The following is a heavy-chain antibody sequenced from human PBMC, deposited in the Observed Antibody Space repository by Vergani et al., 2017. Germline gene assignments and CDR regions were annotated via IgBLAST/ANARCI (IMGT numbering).Heavy chain of an antibody. D-gene: IGHD4-11*01. J-gene: IGHJ5*02. CDR1: GYSISSGYY. CDR3: AKFRSDYSVRGGFDP. CDR2: IYYSGST. V-gene: IGHV4-38-2*01. Sequence: QVQLQESGPGLVKPSETLSLTCAVSGYSISSGYYWGWIRQPPGKGLEWIGYIYYSGSTYYNPSLKSRVTISVDTSKNQFSLKLSSVTAADTAVYYCAKFRSDYSVRGGFDPWGQGTLVTVSS.